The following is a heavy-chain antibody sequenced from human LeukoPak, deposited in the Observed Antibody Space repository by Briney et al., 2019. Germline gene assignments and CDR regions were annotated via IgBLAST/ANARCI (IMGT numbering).Heavy chain of an antibody. CDR3: ARVGGSSSWANWFDP. CDR2: INPNSGGT. Sequence: GASVKVSCKASGYTFTGYYMHWVRQAPGQGLEWMGWINPNSGGTNYAQKFQGRVTMTRDTSISTAYMELSRLRSDDTAVYYCARVGGSSSWANWFDPWGQGTLVTVSS. V-gene: IGHV1-2*02. D-gene: IGHD6-13*01. CDR1: GYTFTGYY. J-gene: IGHJ5*02.